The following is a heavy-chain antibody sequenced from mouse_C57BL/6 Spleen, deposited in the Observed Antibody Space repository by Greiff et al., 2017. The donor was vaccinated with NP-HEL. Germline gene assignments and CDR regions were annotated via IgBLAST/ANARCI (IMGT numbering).Heavy chain of an antibody. V-gene: IGHV1-18*01. D-gene: IGHD2-12*01. Sequence: VQLKESGPELVKPGASVKIPCKASGYTFTDYNLDWVKQSHGKSLEWIGNIYPNNGGTIYNQKFKGKATLTVQKSSSTAYMELRSLTSEDTAVYYCARSYSWYFDVWGTGTTVTVSS. CDR2: IYPNNGGT. CDR1: GYTFTDYN. CDR3: ARSYSWYFDV. J-gene: IGHJ1*03.